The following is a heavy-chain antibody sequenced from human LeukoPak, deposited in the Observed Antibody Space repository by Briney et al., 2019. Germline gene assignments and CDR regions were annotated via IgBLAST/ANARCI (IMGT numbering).Heavy chain of an antibody. CDR3: ARALRYVGGYYGYFDY. D-gene: IGHD3-22*01. J-gene: IGHJ4*02. V-gene: IGHV4-31*03. CDR2: IYYSGST. CDR1: GGSISSGGYY. Sequence: SETLSLTCTVSGGSISSGGYYWSWIRQHPGKGLEWIGYIYYSGSTYYNPSLKSRVTISVDTSKNQFSLKLSSVTAADTAVYYCARALRYVGGYYGYFDYWGQGTLVTVSS.